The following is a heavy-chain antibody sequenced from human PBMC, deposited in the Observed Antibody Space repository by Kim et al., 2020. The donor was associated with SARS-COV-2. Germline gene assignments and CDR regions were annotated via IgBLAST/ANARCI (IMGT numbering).Heavy chain of an antibody. CDR1: GGTFSSYA. CDR3: ARDALYYYDSSGYTRHYYYGMDV. CDR2: IIPIFGTA. J-gene: IGHJ6*02. V-gene: IGHV1-69*13. D-gene: IGHD3-22*01. Sequence: SVKVSCKASGGTFSSYAISWVRQAPGQGLEWMGGIIPIFGTANYAQKFQGRVTITADESTSTAYMELSSLRSEDTAVYYCARDALYYYDSSGYTRHYYYGMDVWGQGTTVTVSS.